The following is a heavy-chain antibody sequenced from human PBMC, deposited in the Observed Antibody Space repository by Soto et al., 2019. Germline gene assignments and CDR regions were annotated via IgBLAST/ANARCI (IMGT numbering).Heavy chain of an antibody. Sequence: TLSLTCTVSGGSISSGGYYWSWIRQHPGKGLEWIGYIYYSGSTYYNPSLKSRVTISVDTSKNQFSLKLSSVTAADTAVYYCARVIRYSYGSLNWFDPWGQGTLVTVSS. CDR2: IYYSGST. V-gene: IGHV4-31*03. J-gene: IGHJ5*02. CDR3: ARVIRYSYGSLNWFDP. CDR1: GGSISSGGYY. D-gene: IGHD5-18*01.